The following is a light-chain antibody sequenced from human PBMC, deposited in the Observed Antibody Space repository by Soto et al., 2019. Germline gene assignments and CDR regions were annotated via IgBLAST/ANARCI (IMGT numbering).Light chain of an antibody. CDR1: SGSVSTSYY. V-gene: IGLV8-61*01. Sequence: QTVLTQAPSFSVSPGGTVTLTCGLSSGSVSTSYYPSWYQQTPGQAPRTLIYSTNTRSSGVPDRFSGSILGNKAALTITGAQADDESDYYCVLYMGSGIGVFGGGTQLTVL. CDR3: VLYMGSGIGV. CDR2: STN. J-gene: IGLJ2*01.